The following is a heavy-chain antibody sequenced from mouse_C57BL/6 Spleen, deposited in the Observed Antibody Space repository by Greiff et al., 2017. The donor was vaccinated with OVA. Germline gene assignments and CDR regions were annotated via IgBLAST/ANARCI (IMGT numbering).Heavy chain of an antibody. CDR1: GFTFSSYA. CDR2: ISDGGSYT. V-gene: IGHV5-4*01. CDR3: ARDGELAY. J-gene: IGHJ3*01. Sequence: EVKLVESGGGLVKPGGSLKLSCAASGFTFSSYAMSWVRQTPEKRLEWVATISDGGSYTYYPDNVKGRFTISRDNAKNNLYLQMSHLKSEDTAMYYCARDGELAYWGQGTLVTVSA.